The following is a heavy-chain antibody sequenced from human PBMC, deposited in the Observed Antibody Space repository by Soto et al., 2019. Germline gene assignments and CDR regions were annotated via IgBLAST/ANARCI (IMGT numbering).Heavy chain of an antibody. CDR1: GGSLSSYY. V-gene: IGHV4-59*01. CDR2: VYFRGNT. J-gene: IGHJ5*02. CDR3: GSVKPSGYVLS. Sequence: KTSETLSLTCTVSGGSLSSYYWTWIRQSTGKGLEWIGYVYFRGNTDNNPSLKSRVTISIDTSKNQFSLRLASVTAADTAFYYCGSVKPSGYVLSWGQGALVTVSS. D-gene: IGHD6-25*01.